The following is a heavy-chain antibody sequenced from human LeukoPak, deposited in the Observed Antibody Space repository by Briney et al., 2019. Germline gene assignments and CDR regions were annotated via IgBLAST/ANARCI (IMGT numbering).Heavy chain of an antibody. Sequence: GGSLRLSCAASGFTFSSYSMNWVRQAPGKGLEWVSSISSSSSYIYYADSVKGRFTISRDNAKNSLYLQMNSLRAEDTAVYYCARDRQYYYGSGSYYFDYWGQGTLVTVSS. CDR3: ARDRQYYYGSGSYYFDY. V-gene: IGHV3-21*01. J-gene: IGHJ4*02. CDR1: GFTFSSYS. D-gene: IGHD3-10*01. CDR2: ISSSSSYI.